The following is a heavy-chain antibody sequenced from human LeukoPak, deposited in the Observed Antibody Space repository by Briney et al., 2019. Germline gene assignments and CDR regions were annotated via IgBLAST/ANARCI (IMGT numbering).Heavy chain of an antibody. CDR1: GFTFSSYA. CDR2: ISSNGGST. CDR3: ARDTYSRLDY. D-gene: IGHD6-13*01. V-gene: IGHV3-64*01. J-gene: IGHJ4*02. Sequence: GGSLRLSCAASGFTFSSYAMHWVRQAPGKGLEYVSAISSNGGSTYYANSVKGRFTISRDNAKNSLYLQMNSLRVEDTAVYYCARDTYSRLDYWGQGTLVTVSS.